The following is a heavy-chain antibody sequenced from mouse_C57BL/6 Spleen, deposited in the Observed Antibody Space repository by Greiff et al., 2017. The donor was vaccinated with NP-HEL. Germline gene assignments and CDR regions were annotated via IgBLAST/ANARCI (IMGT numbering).Heavy chain of an antibody. CDR2: IYPGDGDT. D-gene: IGHD2-1*01. Sequence: VQVVESGPELVKPGASVKISCKASGYAFSSSWMNWVKQRPGKGLEWIGRIYPGDGDTNYNGKFKGKATLTADKSSSTAYMQLSSLTSEDSAVYFCARWDGNYWGQGTTLTVSS. CDR1: GYAFSSSW. CDR3: ARWDGNY. V-gene: IGHV1-82*01. J-gene: IGHJ2*01.